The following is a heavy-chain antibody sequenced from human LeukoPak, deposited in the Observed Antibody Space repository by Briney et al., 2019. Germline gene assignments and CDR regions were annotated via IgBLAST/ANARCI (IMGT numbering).Heavy chain of an antibody. J-gene: IGHJ4*02. D-gene: IGHD4-17*01. CDR3: ARYSGNYGLDY. CDR1: GFTFSNYV. V-gene: IGHV3-30*02. CDR2: IRYDGSSK. Sequence: GGSLRLSCAASGFTFSNYVIHWVRHPPGKGLEWVSLIRYDGSSKYYADPVRGRFTISRDNSENTLYLQMNSLRAEDTAVYYCARYSGNYGLDYWGQGTLVTVSS.